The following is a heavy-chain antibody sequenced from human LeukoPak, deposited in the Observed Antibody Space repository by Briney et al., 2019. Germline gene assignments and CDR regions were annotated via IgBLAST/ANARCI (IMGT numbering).Heavy chain of an antibody. Sequence: PSETLSLTCTVSGGSISSYYWSWIRQPPGKGLEWIGYIYYSGSTNYNPSLKSRVTISVDTSKNQFSLKLSSVTAADTAVYYCARAVLGVGSCYFDYWGQGTLVTVSS. CDR3: ARAVLGVGSCYFDY. V-gene: IGHV4-59*01. CDR2: IYYSGST. CDR1: GGSISSYY. J-gene: IGHJ4*02. D-gene: IGHD2-15*01.